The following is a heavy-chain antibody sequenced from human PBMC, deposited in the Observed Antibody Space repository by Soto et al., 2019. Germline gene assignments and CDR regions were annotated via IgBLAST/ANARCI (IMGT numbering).Heavy chain of an antibody. CDR2: IYWDDDK. CDR1: GFSLSTSGVG. Sequence: SGPTLVNPTQTLTLTCTFSGFSLSTSGVGVGWIRQPPGKALEWLALIYWDDDKRYSPSLKSRLTITRDTSKNQVVLTMTDMDPVDTATYYCAHMDYEWLVPGYWGQGTLVTVSS. V-gene: IGHV2-5*02. J-gene: IGHJ4*02. D-gene: IGHD6-19*01. CDR3: AHMDYEWLVPGY.